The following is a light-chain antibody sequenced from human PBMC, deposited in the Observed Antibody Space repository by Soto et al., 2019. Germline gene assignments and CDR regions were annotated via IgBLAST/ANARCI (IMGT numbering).Light chain of an antibody. CDR1: QDITTS. J-gene: IGKJ4*01. CDR2: DAS. CDR3: QQYDNLPLS. V-gene: IGKV1-33*01. Sequence: DIQMTQSPSFLPASVGDRVTITCQASQDITTSLNWYQQKPGKAPKLLMYDASNLETGVPSRYSGSGSGTDFTFTISSLQAEDIATYYCQQYDNLPLSFGGGTKVEIK.